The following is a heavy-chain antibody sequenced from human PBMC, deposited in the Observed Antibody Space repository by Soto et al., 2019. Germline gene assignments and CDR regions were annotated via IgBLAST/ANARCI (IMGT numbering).Heavy chain of an antibody. CDR1: GFTFSSYA. CDR3: ANSAYVSGEDYGSRSYYNENYYYMDV. V-gene: IGHV3-23*01. J-gene: IGHJ6*03. D-gene: IGHD3-10*01. CDR2: ISGSGGST. Sequence: GGSLRLSCAASGFTFSSYAMSWVRQAPGKGLEWVSAISGSGGSTYYEDSVKGRFTISRENSKNKLYLQMNSLRAEETAVYYCANSAYVSGEDYGSRSYYNENYYYMDVWGKGTTVTVSS.